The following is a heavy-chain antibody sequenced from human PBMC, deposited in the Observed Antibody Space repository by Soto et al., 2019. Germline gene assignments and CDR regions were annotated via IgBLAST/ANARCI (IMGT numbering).Heavy chain of an antibody. V-gene: IGHV3-33*01. D-gene: IGHD1-26*01. Sequence: QVQLVESGGGVVQPGRSLRLSCAASGFTFSSYGMHWVRQAPGKGLEWVAVIWYDGSNKYYADSVKGRFTISRDNSKNTLYLQMNSPRAEDTAVYYCARDGTGGAYSDYWGQGTLVTVSS. CDR1: GFTFSSYG. CDR2: IWYDGSNK. CDR3: ARDGTGGAYSDY. J-gene: IGHJ4*02.